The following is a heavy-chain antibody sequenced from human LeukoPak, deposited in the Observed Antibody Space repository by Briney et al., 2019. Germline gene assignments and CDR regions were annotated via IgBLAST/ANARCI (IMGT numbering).Heavy chain of an antibody. J-gene: IGHJ4*02. Sequence: GGSLRLSCAASGFTFSSYSMNWVRQAPGKGLEWVSYISSSSSTIYYADSVKGRFTISRDNAKNSLYLQMNSLRAEDTAVYYCARDSGEDYYDSNDFFDYWGQGTLVTVSS. CDR3: ARDSGEDYYDSNDFFDY. V-gene: IGHV3-48*01. D-gene: IGHD3-22*01. CDR2: ISSSSSTI. CDR1: GFTFSSYS.